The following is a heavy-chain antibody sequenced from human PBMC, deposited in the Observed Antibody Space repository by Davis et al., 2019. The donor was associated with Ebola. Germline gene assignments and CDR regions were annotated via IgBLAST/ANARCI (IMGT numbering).Heavy chain of an antibody. CDR2: IYPGDSDT. CDR1: GYSFTSYW. J-gene: IGHJ6*02. D-gene: IGHD1-7*01. Sequence: GESLKISCKGSGYSFTSYWIGWVRQMPGKGLEWMGIIYPGDSDTRYSPSFQGQVTISADKSISTAYLQWSSLKASDTAMYYCAMNNWNFRRSYYYYGMDVWGQGTTVTVSS. V-gene: IGHV5-51*01. CDR3: AMNNWNFRRSYYYYGMDV.